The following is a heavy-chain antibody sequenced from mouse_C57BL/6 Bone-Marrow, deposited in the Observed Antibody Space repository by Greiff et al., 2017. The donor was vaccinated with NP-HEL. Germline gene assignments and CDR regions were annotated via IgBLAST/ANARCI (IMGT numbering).Heavy chain of an antibody. CDR3: AVYYDYLWYFDY. CDR2: ILPGSGST. D-gene: IGHD2-4*01. Sequence: QVQLQQSGAELMKPGASVKLSCKATGYTFTGYWIEWVKQRPGHGLEWIGEILPGSGSTNYTEKFKGKATFTADTSSNTAYMQRSSLTTEDSAIYYCAVYYDYLWYFDYWGQGTTLTVSS. V-gene: IGHV1-9*01. CDR1: GYTFTGYW. J-gene: IGHJ2*01.